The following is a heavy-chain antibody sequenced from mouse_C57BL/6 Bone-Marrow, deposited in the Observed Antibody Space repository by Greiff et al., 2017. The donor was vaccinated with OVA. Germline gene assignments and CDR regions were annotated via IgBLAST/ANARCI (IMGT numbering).Heavy chain of an antibody. Sequence: QVQLKQSGAELARPGASVKLSCKASGYTFTSYGISWVKQRTGQGLEWIGEIYPRSGNTYYNEKFKGKATLTADKSSSTAYMELRSLTSEDSAVYSCARDGYYRFAYWGQGTLVTVSA. D-gene: IGHD2-3*01. J-gene: IGHJ3*01. V-gene: IGHV1-81*01. CDR1: GYTFTSYG. CDR2: IYPRSGNT. CDR3: ARDGYYRFAY.